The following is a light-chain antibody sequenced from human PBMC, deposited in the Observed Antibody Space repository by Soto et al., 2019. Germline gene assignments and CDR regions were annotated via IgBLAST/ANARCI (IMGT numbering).Light chain of an antibody. V-gene: IGKV3-11*01. CDR3: QHRDNWPWT. CDR1: QSVRSN. J-gene: IGKJ1*01. CDR2: DAS. Sequence: ETVLTQSPATLSLSPGERATLSCRASQSVRSNLAWYQHKPGQAPRLLIYDASNRATGIPGRFSGSGSGTDFTLTISNPKPEDFAVYYCQHRDNWPWTFGQGAKVEIK.